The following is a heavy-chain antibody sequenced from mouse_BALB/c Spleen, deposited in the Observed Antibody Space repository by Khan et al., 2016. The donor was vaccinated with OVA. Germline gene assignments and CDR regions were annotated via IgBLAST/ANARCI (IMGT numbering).Heavy chain of an antibody. Sequence: VQLKESGAELAKPGASVKMSCKASGYTFTTYWMHWVKQRPGQGLEWIGYINPTSGYTDYNDKFKDRATLSADKSSSTVYMQLNSLTSEDSAVYYCTRDRIDYWGQGTTLTVSS. CDR1: GYTFTTYW. CDR3: TRDRIDY. J-gene: IGHJ2*01. CDR2: INPTSGYT. V-gene: IGHV1-7*01.